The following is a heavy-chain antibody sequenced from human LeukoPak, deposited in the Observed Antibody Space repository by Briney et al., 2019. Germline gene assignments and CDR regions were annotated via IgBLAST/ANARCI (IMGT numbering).Heavy chain of an antibody. CDR3: ARVPTDGSSLWGEFSFSFDY. D-gene: IGHD6-6*01. CDR2: ISAYNGNT. J-gene: IGHJ4*02. Sequence: ASVTVSCKASGYTFTSYGISWVRQAPGQGLEWMGWISAYNGNTNYAQKLQGRVTMTTDTSTSTAYMELRSLRSDDTAVYYCARVPTDGSSLWGEFSFSFDYWGQGTLVTVSS. CDR1: GYTFTSYG. V-gene: IGHV1-18*01.